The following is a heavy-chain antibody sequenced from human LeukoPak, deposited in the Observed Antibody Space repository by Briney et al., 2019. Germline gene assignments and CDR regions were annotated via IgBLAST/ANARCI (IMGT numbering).Heavy chain of an antibody. CDR3: ARGRAVYYYDSSGRWYFDL. CDR2: IYYNGNT. Sequence: SETLSLTCSVSDGSINSYYWNWIRRPPGKGLEWIGYIYYNGNTNYSPSLKSRVTMSVDTSKNLFSLKVSSVTAADTAVYYCARGRAVYYYDSSGRWYFDLWGRGTLVTVSS. CDR1: DGSINSYY. D-gene: IGHD3-22*01. V-gene: IGHV4-59*01. J-gene: IGHJ2*01.